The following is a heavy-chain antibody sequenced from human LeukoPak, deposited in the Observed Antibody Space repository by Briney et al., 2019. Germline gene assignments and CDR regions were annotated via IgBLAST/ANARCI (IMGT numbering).Heavy chain of an antibody. CDR2: IYYSGST. Sequence: PSETLSLTCTVSGGSISSGGYYWSWIRQPPGKGLEWIGYIYYSGSTYYNPSLKSRVTISVDTSKNQFSLKLSSVTAADTAVYYCARGHPGYDFWSGYVNGAFDIWGQGTMVTVSS. D-gene: IGHD3-3*01. CDR1: GGSISSGGYY. V-gene: IGHV4-30-4*08. J-gene: IGHJ3*02. CDR3: ARGHPGYDFWSGYVNGAFDI.